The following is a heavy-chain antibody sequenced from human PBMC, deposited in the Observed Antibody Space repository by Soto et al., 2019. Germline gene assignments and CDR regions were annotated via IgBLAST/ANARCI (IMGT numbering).Heavy chain of an antibody. CDR3: ARGTAARSFDYYYYYYMDV. CDR1: GCTFTGYY. CDR2: FNPNSGGT. D-gene: IGHD6-13*01. J-gene: IGHJ6*03. V-gene: IGHV1-2*04. Sequence: ASVKVSCKASGCTFTGYYMHWVRQAPGQGLEWLGWFNPNSGGTNYAQKFQGWVTMTRDTSFSTAYMELSRLRSDDTAVYYCARGTAARSFDYYYYYYMDVWGKGTTVTVSS.